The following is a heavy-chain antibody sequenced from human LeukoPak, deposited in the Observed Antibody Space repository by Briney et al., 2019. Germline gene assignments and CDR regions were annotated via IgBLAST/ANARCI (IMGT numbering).Heavy chain of an antibody. J-gene: IGHJ4*02. CDR1: GGTFSSYA. CDR3: ARERDGYNLIDY. V-gene: IGHV1-69*04. Sequence: ASVKVSCKASGGTFSSYAISWVRQAPGQGLEWMGRIIPILGIANYAQKFQGRVTITADKSTSTAYMELSSLRSEDTAVYYCARERDGYNLIDYWGQGTLVTVSS. CDR2: IIPILGIA. D-gene: IGHD5-24*01.